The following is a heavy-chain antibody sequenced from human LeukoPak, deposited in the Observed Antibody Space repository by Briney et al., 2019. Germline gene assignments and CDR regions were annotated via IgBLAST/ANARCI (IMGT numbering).Heavy chain of an antibody. J-gene: IGHJ4*02. V-gene: IGHV3-48*02. CDR1: GFTFSSYS. D-gene: IGHD4-17*01. CDR3: ARGDYGDRDLDY. CDR2: ISSRSSSI. Sequence: GGSLRLSCAASGFTFSSYSMNWVRQAPGKGLEWVSYISSRSSSIYYADSVKGRFTLSRDNAKNSRYLQMNSLRDEGTAVYYCARGDYGDRDLDYWGQGTLVTVSS.